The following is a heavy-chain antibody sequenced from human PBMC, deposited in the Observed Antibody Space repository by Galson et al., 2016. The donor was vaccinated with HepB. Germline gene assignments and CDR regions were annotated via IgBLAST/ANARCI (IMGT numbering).Heavy chain of an antibody. J-gene: IGHJ6*03. D-gene: IGHD4-23*01. CDR3: ARGASSGNNRYFYYMDV. V-gene: IGHV3-30-3*01. CDR2: ISYDGGNE. CDR1: GFTFSSFG. Sequence: SLRLSCAASGFTFSSFGLHWVRQAPGKGLEWVALISYDGGNEYYADSVKGRFTISRDNSKNTRYLQMHSLRAEDTAVYYCARGASSGNNRYFYYMDVWGKGTTVTVSS.